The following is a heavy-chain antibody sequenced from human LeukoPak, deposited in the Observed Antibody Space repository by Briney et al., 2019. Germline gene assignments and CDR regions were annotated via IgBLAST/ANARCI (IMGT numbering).Heavy chain of an antibody. CDR3: ARHEGLARPLDY. J-gene: IGHJ4*02. CDR1: GGSLSNHY. Sequence: SETLSLTCAVSGGSLSNHYWTWIRQPPGKGLEWIGNIYYTGGTIYNPSLKSRVTISVDTSKNDFSLRLTSVTAADTAMYYCARHEGLARPLDYWGQGTLVTVSS. D-gene: IGHD5-12*01. CDR2: IYYTGGT. V-gene: IGHV4-59*08.